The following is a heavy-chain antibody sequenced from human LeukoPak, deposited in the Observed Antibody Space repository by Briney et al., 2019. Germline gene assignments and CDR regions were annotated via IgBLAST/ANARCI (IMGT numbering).Heavy chain of an antibody. Sequence: GGSLRLSCAASGFTFSSYAVHWVRQAPGKGLEWVAVISYDGSNKYYADSVKGRFTISRDNSKNTLYLQMNSLRAEDTAVYYCASKYSYGYYYYFDYWGQGTLVTVSS. J-gene: IGHJ4*02. CDR2: ISYDGSNK. CDR1: GFTFSSYA. V-gene: IGHV3-30*04. CDR3: ASKYSYGYYYYFDY. D-gene: IGHD5-18*01.